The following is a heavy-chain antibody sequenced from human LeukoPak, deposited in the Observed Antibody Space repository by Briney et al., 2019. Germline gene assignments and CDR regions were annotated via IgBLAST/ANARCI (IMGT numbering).Heavy chain of an antibody. CDR3: ARRGFYTAN. Sequence: GGSLRLSCADSGFTFSSYWMGWVRQAPGKGLEWVANIKQDGSEKNYVDSVKGRFTISRDNAKNSLYLQMSSLRAEDTAVYYCARRGFYTANWCQGTLVTVSS. CDR1: GFTFSSYW. D-gene: IGHD2-2*02. V-gene: IGHV3-7*04. CDR2: IKQDGSEK. J-gene: IGHJ4*02.